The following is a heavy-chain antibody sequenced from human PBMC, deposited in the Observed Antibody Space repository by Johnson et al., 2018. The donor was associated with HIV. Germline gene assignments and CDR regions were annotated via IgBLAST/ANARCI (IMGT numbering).Heavy chain of an antibody. D-gene: IGHD6-13*01. CDR1: GFAVSSNY. V-gene: IGHV3-66*01. CDR2: IYSGGST. J-gene: IGHJ3*01. CDR3: SRDGEAQQLPLGDAFDF. Sequence: MQLVESGGGLVQSGGSLRLSCGVSGFAVSSNYMSWVRQAPGKGLEWVSIIYSGGSTYYAESVKGRFTISRDNSKNTLYLQMNNLRVEDTAGYYCSRDGEAQQLPLGDAFDFWGQGTMVTVSS.